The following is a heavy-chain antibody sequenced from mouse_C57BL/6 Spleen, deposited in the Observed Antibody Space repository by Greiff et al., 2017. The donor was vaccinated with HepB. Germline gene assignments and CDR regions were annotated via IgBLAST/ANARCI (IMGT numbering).Heavy chain of an antibody. Sequence: QVQLKQSGAELARPGASVKLSCKASGYTFTSYGISWVKQRTGQGLEWIGEIYPRSGNTYYNEKFKGKATLTADKSSSTAYMELRSLTSEDSAVYFCASLTTVVATPFAYWGQGTLVTVSA. CDR1: GYTFTSYG. CDR3: ASLTTVVATPFAY. CDR2: IYPRSGNT. D-gene: IGHD1-1*01. V-gene: IGHV1-81*01. J-gene: IGHJ3*01.